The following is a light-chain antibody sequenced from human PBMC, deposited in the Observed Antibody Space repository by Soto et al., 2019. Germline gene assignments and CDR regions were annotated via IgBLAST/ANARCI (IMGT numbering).Light chain of an antibody. J-gene: IGKJ5*01. V-gene: IGKV3-11*01. CDR3: QHSYSTPPIT. Sequence: EIVLTQSPATLSLSPGERSTLSCRASQSVRSYLAWYQQKPGQAPRLLIYDASNRATGIPARFSGSGSGTDFTLTISSLEPEDFATYYCQHSYSTPPITFGQGTRLEIK. CDR2: DAS. CDR1: QSVRSY.